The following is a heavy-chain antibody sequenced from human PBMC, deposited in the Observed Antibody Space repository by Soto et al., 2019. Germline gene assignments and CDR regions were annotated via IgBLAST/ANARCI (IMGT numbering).Heavy chain of an antibody. CDR2: VNPKTGDT. J-gene: IGHJ4*02. Sequence: ASVKVSCKASGYTFTAYFLHWVRQAPGQGLEWMGWVNPKTGDTSYAQNFQDRVTMTRDTAISSAYMELTSLRSDDTAVYYCARPTATRELVSWGQGPPVTAAS. CDR3: ARPTATRELVS. D-gene: IGHD6-6*01. V-gene: IGHV1-2*02. CDR1: GYTFTAYF.